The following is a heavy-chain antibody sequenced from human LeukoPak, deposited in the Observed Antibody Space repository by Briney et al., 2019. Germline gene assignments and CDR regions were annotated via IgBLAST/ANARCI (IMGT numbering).Heavy chain of an antibody. CDR1: GYTFTGYY. J-gene: IGHJ4*02. Sequence: GASVKVSCKASGYTFTGYYMHWVRQAPGQGLEWMGWMNPNSGNTGYAQKFQGRVTMTRNTSISTAYMELSSLRSEDTAVYYCARVLSHRGRPYTVFRYYFDYWGQGTLVTVSS. CDR2: MNPNSGNT. D-gene: IGHD3-9*01. V-gene: IGHV1-8*02. CDR3: ARVLSHRGRPYTVFRYYFDY.